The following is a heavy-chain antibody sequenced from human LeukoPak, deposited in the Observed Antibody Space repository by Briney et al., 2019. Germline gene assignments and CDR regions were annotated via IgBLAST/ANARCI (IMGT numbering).Heavy chain of an antibody. J-gene: IGHJ4*02. CDR3: ARQWLING. CDR2: ISESGGTT. CDR1: GFTFSSYA. D-gene: IGHD6-19*01. Sequence: GGSLRLSCAASGFTFSSYAMNWVRQAPGKGLEWVSSISESGGTTDYADSVKGRFTISRDNPKNTLYLQMNSLRAEDTAVYYCARQWLINGWGQGILVTVSS. V-gene: IGHV3-23*01.